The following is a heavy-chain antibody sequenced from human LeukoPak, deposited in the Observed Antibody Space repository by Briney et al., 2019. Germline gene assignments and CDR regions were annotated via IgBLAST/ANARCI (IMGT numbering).Heavy chain of an antibody. CDR2: INTDGSST. D-gene: IGHD1-26*01. J-gene: IGHJ4*02. Sequence: GGSLRLSCEASGFTFSSYWMHWVRPTPGKGLVWVSRINTDGSSTTCADSVKGRFIISRDNAKNTLDLQMSSLRAEDTAVYYCARGRLGARVSIDYWGQGTLVTVSS. CDR1: GFTFSSYW. V-gene: IGHV3-74*01. CDR3: ARGRLGARVSIDY.